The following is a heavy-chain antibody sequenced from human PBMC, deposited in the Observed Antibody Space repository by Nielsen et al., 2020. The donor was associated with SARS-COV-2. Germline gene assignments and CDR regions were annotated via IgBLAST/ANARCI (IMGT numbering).Heavy chain of an antibody. CDR3: ARANYEFWSGSYYYYMDV. J-gene: IGHJ6*03. D-gene: IGHD3-3*01. V-gene: IGHV4-59*01. Sequence: RQAPRKGLEWIGYIYYIGSTNYNPSLKSRVTISVDSSKNQFSLKLSSVTAADTAVYYCARANYEFWSGSYYYYMDVWGKGTTVTVSS. CDR2: IYYIGST.